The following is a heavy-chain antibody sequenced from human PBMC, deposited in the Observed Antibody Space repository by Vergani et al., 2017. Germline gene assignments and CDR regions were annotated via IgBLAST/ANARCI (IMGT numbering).Heavy chain of an antibody. J-gene: IGHJ6*03. CDR1: GFTFSNYW. D-gene: IGHD1-26*01. CDR3: ARDGWELLDYFYYMDV. CDR2: INSDGDST. Sequence: VQLVESGGGLVQPGGSLRLSCTASGFTFSNYWMQWVRQAPGKGLMWVSRINSDGDSTSYADSVKGRFTISRDNAKNTLYLQMDSLRAEDTAVYYCARDGWELLDYFYYMDVWGKGTKVTVSS. V-gene: IGHV3-74*01.